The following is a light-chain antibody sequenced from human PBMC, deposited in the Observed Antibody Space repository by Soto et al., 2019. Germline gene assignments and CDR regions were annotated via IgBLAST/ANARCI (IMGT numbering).Light chain of an antibody. J-gene: IGKJ4*01. Sequence: DIQMTQSPSSLSASVGDGVTITCRSSQTISTFLHWFQQKPGKAPNLLIYDASSLQSGVPSRFSGSGSGTDFTLTISSLQPEDFGTYYCQQTYSTFVSFGGGTKVEMK. CDR1: QTISTF. CDR3: QQTYSTFVS. V-gene: IGKV1-39*01. CDR2: DAS.